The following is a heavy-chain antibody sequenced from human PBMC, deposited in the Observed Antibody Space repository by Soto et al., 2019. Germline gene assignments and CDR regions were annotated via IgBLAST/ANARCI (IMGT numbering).Heavy chain of an antibody. V-gene: IGHV4-4*02. J-gene: IGHJ3*02. CDR3: ARTVSEDDAFDI. CDR2: IYHSGST. D-gene: IGHD4-17*01. Sequence: ASETLSLTCAVSGGSISRSNWWGWGRQPPGKGLEWIGEIYHSGSTNYNPSLKSRVTISVDKSKNQFSLKLSSVTAADTAVYYCARTVSEDDAFDIWGQGTMVTVSS. CDR1: GGSISRSNW.